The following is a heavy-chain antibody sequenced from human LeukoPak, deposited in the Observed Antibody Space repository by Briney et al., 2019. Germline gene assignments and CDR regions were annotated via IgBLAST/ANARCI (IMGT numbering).Heavy chain of an antibody. Sequence: SGTLSLTCAVSGGSISSNNWWGWVRQPPGKGLEWIGEIYHGGSPNYNPSLKSRVTISVDKSRNHFSLYLSSVTAVDTAVYYCARVNINNWHSCDYWGQGTLVTVSS. CDR3: ARVNINNWHSCDY. CDR2: IYHGGSP. V-gene: IGHV4-4*02. CDR1: GGSISSNNW. J-gene: IGHJ4*02. D-gene: IGHD1-1*01.